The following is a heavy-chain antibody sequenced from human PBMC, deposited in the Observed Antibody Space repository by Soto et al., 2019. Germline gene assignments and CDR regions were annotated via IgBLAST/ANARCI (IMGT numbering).Heavy chain of an antibody. V-gene: IGHV4-59*12. CDR3: ARGQRFSDWFDP. D-gene: IGHD3-3*01. CDR1: GGSISGYY. J-gene: IGHJ5*02. CDR2: VYYSGGA. Sequence: SETLSLTCTVSGGSISGYYWSWIRQPPGKGLEWIGNVYYSGGAKYNPSVKRRVSISVDTSKNQFSLKLTSVTAADTAVYYCARGQRFSDWFDPWGQGTLVTVSS.